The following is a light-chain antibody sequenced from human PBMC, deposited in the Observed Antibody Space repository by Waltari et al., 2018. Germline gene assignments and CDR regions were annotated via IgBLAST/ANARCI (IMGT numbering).Light chain of an antibody. CDR3: QQYNSYST. Sequence: DTRITQSPSTLSASVGDRVPITCRASQRVFTWLAWYQQKPGNAPKLLIYMASHLQSGVPSRFSGSGSGTQFTLTISSLQPDDFATYYCQQYNSYSTFGQGTKVEIK. V-gene: IGKV1-5*03. J-gene: IGKJ1*01. CDR2: MAS. CDR1: QRVFTW.